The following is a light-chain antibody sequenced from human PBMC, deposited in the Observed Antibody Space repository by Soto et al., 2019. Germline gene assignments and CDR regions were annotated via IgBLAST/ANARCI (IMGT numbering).Light chain of an antibody. V-gene: IGKV3-15*01. CDR2: GAS. J-gene: IGKJ4*01. CDR1: QSVSSN. Sequence: ETVMTQSPATLSVSPGERATLSCRASQSVSSNLAWYQQKPGQAPRLLIYGASTRATGIPARFSGSGSGTEFTLTISSLQSEDFAVYYCQHYVTWPLTFGGGTKVDIK. CDR3: QHYVTWPLT.